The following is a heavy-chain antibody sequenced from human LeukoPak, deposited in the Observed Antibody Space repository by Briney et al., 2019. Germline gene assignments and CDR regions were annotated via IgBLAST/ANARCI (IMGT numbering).Heavy chain of an antibody. D-gene: IGHD3-22*01. CDR1: GFSVSGSS. Sequence: GGSLRLSCAASGFSVSGSSMGWVRQAPGKGLEWVSSITASSTYIYYADSVKGRFTISRDNVEKSVYLQMNSLRAEDTAVYYCAREYYYDENAGNYWGQGTLVTVSS. J-gene: IGHJ4*02. CDR2: ITASSTYI. V-gene: IGHV3-21*01. CDR3: AREYYYDENAGNY.